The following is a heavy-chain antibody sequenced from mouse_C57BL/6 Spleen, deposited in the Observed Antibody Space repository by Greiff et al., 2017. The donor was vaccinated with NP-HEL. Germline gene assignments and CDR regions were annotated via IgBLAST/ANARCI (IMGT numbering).Heavy chain of an antibody. J-gene: IGHJ2*01. D-gene: IGHD5-1*01. CDR2: IDPSDSYT. Sequence: VQLQQSGAELVRPGTSVKLSCKASGYTFTSYWMHWVKQRPGQGLEWIGVIDPSDSYTNYNQKFKGKATLTVDTSSSTAYMQLSSLTSEDSAVYYCARKSRSTLDYWGQGTTLTVSS. CDR1: GYTFTSYW. V-gene: IGHV1-59*01. CDR3: ARKSRSTLDY.